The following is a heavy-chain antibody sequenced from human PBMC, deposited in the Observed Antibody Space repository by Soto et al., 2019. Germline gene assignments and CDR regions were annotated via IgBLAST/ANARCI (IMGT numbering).Heavy chain of an antibody. CDR2: ISYSGST. D-gene: IGHD2-8*01. J-gene: IGHJ5*02. V-gene: IGHV4-59*01. Sequence: QVQLQESGPGLVKPSETLSLTCTVSGGSISSYYWSWIRQPPGKGLECIGYISYSGSTNYNPSLKSRVTISVDTSHNQFSLKLSSVTAADAAVYYCARSRTSYTWFDPWGQGTLVTVSS. CDR3: ARSRTSYTWFDP. CDR1: GGSISSYY.